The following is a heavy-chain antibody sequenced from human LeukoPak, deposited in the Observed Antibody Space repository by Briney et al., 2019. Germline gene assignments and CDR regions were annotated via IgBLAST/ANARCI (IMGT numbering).Heavy chain of an antibody. CDR2: ISDRGGRI. V-gene: IGHV3-23*01. Sequence: AGGSLRLSCAASGFTFSSYSMNWVRQAPGKGLEWVSTISDRGGRIYYADSVKGRFTISRDNSKDTLYLQMNSLRAEDTAVYYCASSGHLYGWGQGTLVIVSS. D-gene: IGHD2-2*02. CDR1: GFTFSSYS. CDR3: ASSGHLYG. J-gene: IGHJ4*02.